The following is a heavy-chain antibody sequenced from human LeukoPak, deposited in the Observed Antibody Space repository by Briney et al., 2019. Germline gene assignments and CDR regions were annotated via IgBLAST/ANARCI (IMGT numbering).Heavy chain of an antibody. Sequence: PSETLSLTCTVSGGSISSSSYYWGWIRQPPGKGLEWIGSIYYSGSTYYNPSLKSRVTISVDTSKNQFSLKLGSVTAADTAVYYCARQGLYGDYVWYFDLWGRGTLVTVSS. J-gene: IGHJ2*01. V-gene: IGHV4-39*01. CDR2: IYYSGST. D-gene: IGHD4-17*01. CDR3: ARQGLYGDYVWYFDL. CDR1: GGSISSSSYY.